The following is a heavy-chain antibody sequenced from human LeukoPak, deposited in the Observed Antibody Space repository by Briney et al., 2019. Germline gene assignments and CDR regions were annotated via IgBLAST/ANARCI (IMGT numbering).Heavy chain of an antibody. CDR3: ARGGSFHEFDI. D-gene: IGHD3-10*01. CDR1: GYRFTDYW. J-gene: IGHJ3*02. Sequence: ASVKVSCKASGYRFTDYWIQWVRQAPGQGLEWMGWLNTNTGGTVYAQKFQGRVTMTRDTSLTTSYMDLSRLTSDDTAVYYCARGGSFHEFDIWGQGTMVIVSS. V-gene: IGHV1-2*02. CDR2: LNTNTGGT.